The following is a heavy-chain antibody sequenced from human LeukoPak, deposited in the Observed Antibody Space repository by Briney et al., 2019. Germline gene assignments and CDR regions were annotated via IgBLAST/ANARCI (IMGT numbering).Heavy chain of an antibody. Sequence: SETLSLTCTVSGGSISSSSYYWGWIRQPPGKGLEWIGSIYYSGSTYYNPSLKSRVTMSVDTSKNQFSLNLSSVTAADTAVYYCARGAYGSGSGNGFNIWGQGTTVTVSS. CDR1: GGSISSSSYY. D-gene: IGHD3-10*01. J-gene: IGHJ3*02. V-gene: IGHV4-39*07. CDR2: IYYSGST. CDR3: ARGAYGSGSGNGFNI.